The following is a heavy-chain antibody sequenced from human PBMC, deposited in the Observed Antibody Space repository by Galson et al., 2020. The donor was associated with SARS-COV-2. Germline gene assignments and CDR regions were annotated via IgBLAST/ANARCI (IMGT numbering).Heavy chain of an antibody. CDR2: SYSGDRA. V-gene: IGHV3-53*01. CDR3: AGAHGYIAY. J-gene: IGHJ4*02. Sequence: GGSLRLSCAASGFTVSNNYMSWVRQAPGTGLERVSVSYSGDRAYYADSVKGRFTISRDNSKNTLYLQLNSLGADDTGVAYCAGAHGYIAYWGQGTLVTVSS. CDR1: GFTVSNNY.